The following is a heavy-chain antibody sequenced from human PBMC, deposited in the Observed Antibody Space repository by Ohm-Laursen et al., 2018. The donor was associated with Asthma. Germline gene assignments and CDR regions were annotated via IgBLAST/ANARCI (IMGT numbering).Heavy chain of an antibody. Sequence: TLSLTCTLSGASFSTYYWGWIRQPPGKGLEWIGYIYSTGSTNYNPSLESRVTISIDTSTNQFSLKLSSVTAADTAVYYCARVTGRFDPWGQGTLVTVSS. CDR3: ARVTGRFDP. D-gene: IGHD1-20*01. CDR1: GASFSTYY. V-gene: IGHV4-59*01. CDR2: IYSTGST. J-gene: IGHJ5*02.